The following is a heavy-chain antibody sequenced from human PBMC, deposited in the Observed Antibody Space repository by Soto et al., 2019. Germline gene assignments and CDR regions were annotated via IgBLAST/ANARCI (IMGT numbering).Heavy chain of an antibody. CDR1: GFTFSSYG. Sequence: QVQLVESGGGVVQPGRSLRLSCAASGFTFSSYGMHWVRQAPGKGLEWVAVISYDGSNKYYADSVKGRFTISRETSKNTLYLQMNSLRGEDTAVYYCAKDRYSNSYGMDVWGQGTTVTVSS. CDR3: AKDRYSNSYGMDV. CDR2: ISYDGSNK. J-gene: IGHJ6*02. V-gene: IGHV3-30*18. D-gene: IGHD4-4*01.